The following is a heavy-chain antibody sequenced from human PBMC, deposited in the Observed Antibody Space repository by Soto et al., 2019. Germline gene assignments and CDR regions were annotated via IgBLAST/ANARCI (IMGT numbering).Heavy chain of an antibody. Sequence: GGSLRLSCAASGFTFSSYAMSWVRQAPGKGLEWVSAISGSGGSTYYADSVKGRFTISRDNSKNTLYLQMNSLRAEDTAVYYCAKGLYYDFWSGYGMDVWGQGTTVTVSS. V-gene: IGHV3-23*01. CDR2: ISGSGGST. CDR1: GFTFSSYA. CDR3: AKGLYYDFWSGYGMDV. D-gene: IGHD3-3*01. J-gene: IGHJ6*02.